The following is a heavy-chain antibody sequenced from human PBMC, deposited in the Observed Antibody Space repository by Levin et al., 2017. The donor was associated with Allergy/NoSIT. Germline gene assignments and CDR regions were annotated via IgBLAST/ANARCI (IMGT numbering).Heavy chain of an antibody. V-gene: IGHV3-21*01. CDR3: ASRIKAPGGLDV. D-gene: IGHD3-10*01. Sequence: RGESLKISCAVSGVTSNNYTLSWVRQPPGKGLEWVSSISSSSAYIHYADSLKGRFTVSRDNAEKSLYLQMNSLRAEDTAIYYCASRIKAPGGLDVWGQGTAVTVSS. CDR1: GVTSNNYT. J-gene: IGHJ6*02. CDR2: ISSSSAYI.